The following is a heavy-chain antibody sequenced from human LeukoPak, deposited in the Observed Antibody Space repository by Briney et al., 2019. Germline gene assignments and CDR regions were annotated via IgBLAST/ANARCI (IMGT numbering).Heavy chain of an antibody. Sequence: GGSLSLSCAASGFTFSSYAMSWVRQAPGKGLEWVSTIGDNAYYADSVKGRFTISRDNSKNTLYLQMNSLRAEDTAVYYCAKAYYDFTRGFDYWGQGTLVTVSS. CDR3: AKAYYDFTRGFDY. CDR1: GFTFSSYA. V-gene: IGHV3-23*01. J-gene: IGHJ4*02. CDR2: IGDNA. D-gene: IGHD3-22*01.